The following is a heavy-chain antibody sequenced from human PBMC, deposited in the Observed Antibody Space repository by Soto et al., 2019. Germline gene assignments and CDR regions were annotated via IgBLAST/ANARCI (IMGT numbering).Heavy chain of an antibody. Sequence: GSLRLSXAASGFTFSSYAMSWVRQAPGKGLEWVSAISGSGGSTYYADSVKGRFTISRDNSKNTLYLQMNSLRAEDTAVYYCAKDRGPAELRFDYWGQGTLVTVSS. D-gene: IGHD3-10*01. CDR2: ISGSGGST. CDR3: AKDRGPAELRFDY. J-gene: IGHJ4*02. V-gene: IGHV3-23*01. CDR1: GFTFSSYA.